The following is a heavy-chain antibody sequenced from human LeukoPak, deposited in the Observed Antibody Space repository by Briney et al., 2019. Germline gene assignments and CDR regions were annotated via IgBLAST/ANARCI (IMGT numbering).Heavy chain of an antibody. V-gene: IGHV3-30*18. CDR3: AKEGQGGYDFWSGYFDY. CDR2: ISYDGSNK. J-gene: IGHJ4*02. D-gene: IGHD3-3*01. Sequence: PGGSLRLSCAASGFTFSSYGMHWVRQAPGKGLEWVAVISYDGSNKYYADSVKGRFTISRDNSKNTLYLQMNSLRAEDTAVYYCAKEGQGGYDFWSGYFDYWGQGTLVTVSS. CDR1: GFTFSSYG.